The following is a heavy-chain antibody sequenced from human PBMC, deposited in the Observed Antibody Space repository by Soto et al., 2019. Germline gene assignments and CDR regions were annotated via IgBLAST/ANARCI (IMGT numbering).Heavy chain of an antibody. D-gene: IGHD3-22*01. J-gene: IGHJ4*02. Sequence: QVQLVQSGAEVKKPGASVKVSCKASGYRFTSYGIIWVRQAPGQGLEWMGRISAYNGNTKYAQKFQGRVTMTTDTSTSTAYMELRSLRSDDTAVYYCARPYDSSNYPRFDYWGQGALVTVSS. CDR3: ARPYDSSNYPRFDY. V-gene: IGHV1-18*01. CDR2: ISAYNGNT. CDR1: GYRFTSYG.